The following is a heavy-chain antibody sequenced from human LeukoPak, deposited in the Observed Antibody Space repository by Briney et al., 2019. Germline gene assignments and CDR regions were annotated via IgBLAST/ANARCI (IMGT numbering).Heavy chain of an antibody. J-gene: IGHJ4*02. V-gene: IGHV4-4*07. CDR2: IYTSGST. D-gene: IGHD3-22*01. Sequence: PSETLSLTCTVSGGSISSYHWSWIRQPAGKGLEWIGRIYTSGSTNYNPSLKSRVTMSVDTSKNQFSLKLSSVTAADTAVYYCARGAYYDSSGLLDYWGQGTLVTVSS. CDR1: GGSISSYH. CDR3: ARGAYYDSSGLLDY.